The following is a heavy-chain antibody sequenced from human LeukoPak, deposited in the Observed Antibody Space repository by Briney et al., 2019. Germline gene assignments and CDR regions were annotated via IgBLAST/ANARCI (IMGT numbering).Heavy chain of an antibody. CDR2: ISANSGNT. V-gene: IGHV1-18*01. CDR1: GYTFTSNG. Sequence: GSVKVSCKASGYTFTSNGISWVRQAPGQGLEWMGWISANSGNTHYAQKSQGRVMLTTSTLTATAYMELRSPSSDDTAVYYCARDQRHAFDIWGQGTMVTVSS. J-gene: IGHJ3*02. CDR3: ARDQRHAFDI.